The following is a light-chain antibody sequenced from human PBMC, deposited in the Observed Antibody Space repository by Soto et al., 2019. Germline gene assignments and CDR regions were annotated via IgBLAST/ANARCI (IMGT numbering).Light chain of an antibody. CDR3: QQRYNIPRT. Sequence: DIQMTQSPSSLSASVRDTVTITCRASQSISNYLNWYQKKPGKDPNLLIYAASTLQSGVPSRFSGGGSGTDFTLTISSLQPEDFATYECQQRYNIPRTFGQGTRLEIK. J-gene: IGKJ5*01. CDR1: QSISNY. V-gene: IGKV1-39*01. CDR2: AAS.